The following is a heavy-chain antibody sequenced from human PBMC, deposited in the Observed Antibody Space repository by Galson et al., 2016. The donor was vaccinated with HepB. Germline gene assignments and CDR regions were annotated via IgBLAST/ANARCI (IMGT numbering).Heavy chain of an antibody. CDR3: ARGPPPSYGMDV. Sequence: LSLTCAVYGGSFSGNYWSWIRQAPGKGLEWVSSITSDGGYTYYADSARGRFTISRDNAQNSLYLQMNSLRAEDTAVYYCARGPPPSYGMDVWGQGTTVTVSS. J-gene: IGHJ6*02. CDR1: GGSFSGNY. V-gene: IGHV3-11*06. CDR2: ITSDGGYT.